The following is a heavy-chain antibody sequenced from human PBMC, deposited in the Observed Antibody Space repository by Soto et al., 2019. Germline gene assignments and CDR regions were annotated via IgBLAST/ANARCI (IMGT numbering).Heavy chain of an antibody. Sequence: SETLSLTCTISGGSISSGDYYWRWIRQPPGKGLEWIGYIYYSGSTYYNPSLKSRVTISVDTSKNQFSLKLSSVTAADTAVYYCDHYSSGRAFDIWGQGTMVTVSS. J-gene: IGHJ3*02. CDR2: IYYSGST. V-gene: IGHV4-30-4*01. CDR3: DHYSSGRAFDI. D-gene: IGHD6-19*01. CDR1: GGSISSGDYY.